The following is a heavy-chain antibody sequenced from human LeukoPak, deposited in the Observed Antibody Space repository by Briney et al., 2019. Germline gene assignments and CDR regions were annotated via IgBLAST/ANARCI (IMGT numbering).Heavy chain of an antibody. J-gene: IGHJ6*03. CDR3: ARGYDFWSGYYTETYYYYYMDV. Sequence: ASVKVSCKASGYTFTSYDINWVRQATGQGLELMGWMNLNSGNTGYAQNLQARVTMITNTYISTAYMQLSRLRSEETDVYYCARGYDFWSGYYTETYYYYYMDVWGKGTTVTVSS. V-gene: IGHV1-8*01. CDR1: GYTFTSYD. CDR2: MNLNSGNT. D-gene: IGHD3-3*01.